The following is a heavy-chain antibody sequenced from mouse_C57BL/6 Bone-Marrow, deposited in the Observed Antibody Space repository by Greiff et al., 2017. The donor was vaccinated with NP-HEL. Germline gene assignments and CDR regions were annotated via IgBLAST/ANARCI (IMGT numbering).Heavy chain of an antibody. V-gene: IGHV14-3*01. D-gene: IGHD1-1*01. CDR2: IDPANGNT. CDR1: GFNINNTY. Sequence: VQLQQSVAELVRPGASVKLSCTASGFNINNTYMHWVKQRPEQGLEWIGRIDPANGNTKYAPKFQGKATITADTSSNTAYLQLSSLTSEDTAIYYCARCLYGSSYDYFDYWGQGTTLTVSS. J-gene: IGHJ2*01. CDR3: ARCLYGSSYDYFDY.